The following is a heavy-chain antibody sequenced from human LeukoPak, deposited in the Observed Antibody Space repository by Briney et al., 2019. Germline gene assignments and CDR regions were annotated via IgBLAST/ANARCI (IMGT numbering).Heavy chain of an antibody. CDR1: GGSISSSSYY. Sequence: SETLSLTCTVPGGSISSSSYYWGWIRQPPGKGLEWIGSIYYSGSTYYNPSLKSRVTISVDTSKNQFSLKLSSVTAADTAVYYCARVGGGYDYTFDYWGQGTLVTVSS. J-gene: IGHJ4*02. CDR3: ARVGGGYDYTFDY. CDR2: IYYSGST. D-gene: IGHD5-12*01. V-gene: IGHV4-39*07.